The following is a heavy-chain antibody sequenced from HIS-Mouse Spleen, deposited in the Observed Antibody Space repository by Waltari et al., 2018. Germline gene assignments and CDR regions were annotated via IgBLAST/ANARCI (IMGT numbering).Heavy chain of an antibody. CDR1: GGSISSSSYY. Sequence: QLQLQESGPGLVKPSETLSLTCTGSGGSISSSSYYWGWIRQPPGKGREWIGSIYYSGSTYYNPSLKSRVTISVDTSKNQFSLKLSSVTAADTAVYYCAREIPYSSSWYDWYFDLWGRGTLVTVSS. CDR3: AREIPYSSSWYDWYFDL. CDR2: IYYSGST. J-gene: IGHJ2*01. D-gene: IGHD6-13*01. V-gene: IGHV4-39*07.